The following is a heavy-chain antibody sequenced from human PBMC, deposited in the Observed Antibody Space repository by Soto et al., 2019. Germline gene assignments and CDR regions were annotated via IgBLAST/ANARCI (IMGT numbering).Heavy chain of an antibody. J-gene: IGHJ6*02. CDR1: GFTFSSYW. CDR2: IKYDGSST. Sequence: PGGSLRLSCAASGFTFSSYWMHWVRQAPGRGLMWVSHIKYDGSSTTYADSVKGRFTISRDNAKNTLFLQMNSLTAEDTAVYYCVREETALVHFGMDVWGQGTTVTVSS. V-gene: IGHV3-74*01. CDR3: VREETALVHFGMDV. D-gene: IGHD5-18*01.